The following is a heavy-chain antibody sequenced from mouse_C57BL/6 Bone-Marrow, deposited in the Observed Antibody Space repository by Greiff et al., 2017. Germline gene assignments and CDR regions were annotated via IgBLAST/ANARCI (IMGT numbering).Heavy chain of an antibody. CDR3: ARSGYYCGEGDY. CDR2: IYPRSGNT. D-gene: IGHD1-1*01. Sequence: QVQLKESGAELARPGASVKLSCKASGYTFTSYGISWVKQRTGQGLEWIGEIYPRSGNTYYNEKFKGKATLTADKSSSTAYMELRSLTSEDSAVYFWARSGYYCGEGDYWGQGTTLTVSS. V-gene: IGHV1-81*01. J-gene: IGHJ2*01. CDR1: GYTFTSYG.